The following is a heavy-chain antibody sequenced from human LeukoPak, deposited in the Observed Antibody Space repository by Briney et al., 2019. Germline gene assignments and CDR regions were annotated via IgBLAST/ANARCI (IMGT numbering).Heavy chain of an antibody. J-gene: IGHJ2*01. CDR2: ISGGGDST. V-gene: IGHV3-23*01. Sequence: PGGSLRLSCAASGFTFKNYAMSWVRQAPGKGLEWISAISGGGDSTYYADSVRGRFTISRDNSKNTLRLQMNSLRAEDTAVYYCAKYGRSRIQLLRRYWYFDLWGRGTLVTVSS. CDR1: GFTFKNYA. CDR3: AKYGRSRIQLLRRYWYFDL. D-gene: IGHD5-18*01.